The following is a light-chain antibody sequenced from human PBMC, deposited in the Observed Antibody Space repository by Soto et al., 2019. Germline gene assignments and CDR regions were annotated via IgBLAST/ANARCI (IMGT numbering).Light chain of an antibody. CDR1: SGHRSYI. CDR3: YTWNRSTRV. CDR2: LESSGSQ. Sequence: QLVLTQSSSASASLGSSVNLTCTLSSGHRSYIIAWHQQQPGKAPRFLMRLESSGSQNKGSGVPDRFSGSSSGAARYLTIFNLQSEDEADYYCYTWNRSTRVFGGGTKLTVL. J-gene: IGLJ3*02. V-gene: IGLV4-60*03.